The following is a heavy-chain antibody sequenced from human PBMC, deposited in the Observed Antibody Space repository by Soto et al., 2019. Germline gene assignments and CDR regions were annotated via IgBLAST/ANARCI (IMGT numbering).Heavy chain of an antibody. CDR3: ARDDHIVVVPTSLGAMDV. D-gene: IGHD2-2*01. Sequence: SSETLSLTCAVYGGSISSNKWWSWVRQPPGKGLEWIGEIYHSGSTNYNPSLKSRVTISLDKSKNQFSLKLTSVTAADSAVYYCARDDHIVVVPTSLGAMDVWGQGTTVTVSS. J-gene: IGHJ6*02. V-gene: IGHV4-4*02. CDR2: IYHSGST. CDR1: GGSISSNKW.